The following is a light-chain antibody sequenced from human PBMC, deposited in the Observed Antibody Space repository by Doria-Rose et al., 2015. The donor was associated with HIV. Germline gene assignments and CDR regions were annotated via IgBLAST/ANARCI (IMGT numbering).Light chain of an antibody. CDR1: QSVSSSY. Sequence: TQSPGTLSLSPGERATLSCRASQSVSSSYLAWYQQKPGQAPRLLIYGASSRATGIPDRFSGSGSGTDFTLTISRLEPEDFAVYYCQQYGSSPPYTWGQGTKLEI. J-gene: IGKJ2*01. V-gene: IGKV3-20*01. CDR3: QQYGSSPPYT. CDR2: GAS.